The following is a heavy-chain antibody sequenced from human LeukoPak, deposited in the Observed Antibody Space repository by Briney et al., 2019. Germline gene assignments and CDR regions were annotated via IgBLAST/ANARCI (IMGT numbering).Heavy chain of an antibody. CDR2: IYYSGST. D-gene: IGHD3-10*01. CDR3: ARRPITMVRNKDAFDI. CDR1: GGSISSYY. J-gene: IGHJ3*02. V-gene: IGHV4-59*12. Sequence: SETLSLTCTVSGGSISSYYWSWIRQPPGKGLEWIGYIYYSGSTNYNPSLKSRVTISVDTSKNQFSLKLSSVTAADTAVYYCARRPITMVRNKDAFDIWGQGTMVTVSS.